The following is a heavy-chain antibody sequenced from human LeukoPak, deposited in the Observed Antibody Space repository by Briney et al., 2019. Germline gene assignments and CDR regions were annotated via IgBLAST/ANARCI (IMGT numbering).Heavy chain of an antibody. D-gene: IGHD3-22*01. CDR1: GFTFNNFA. J-gene: IGHJ6*02. Sequence: GGSLRLSCAASGFTFNNFAMGWVRQAPGKGLEWVSAISGSGGSTYYADSVKGRFTISRDNSKNTLYLQMNSLRAEDTAVYYCASGGREDSSGFYGNPITNYYGMDVWGQGTTVTVSS. CDR2: ISGSGGST. V-gene: IGHV3-23*01. CDR3: ASGGREDSSGFYGNPITNYYGMDV.